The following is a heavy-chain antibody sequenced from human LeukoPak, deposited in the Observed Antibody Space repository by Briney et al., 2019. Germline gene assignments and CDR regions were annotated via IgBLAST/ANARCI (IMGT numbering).Heavy chain of an antibody. Sequence: ASVKVSCKASGYIFTDYYVQWVRQAPGQGLEWMGWMNPNNGDTNYGQKFQGRVTMTRDMSISTAYMELSRLRSDDTAVYYCTREFKGPHYFDYWGQGTPVTVSS. J-gene: IGHJ4*02. V-gene: IGHV1-2*02. CDR2: MNPNNGDT. CDR3: TREFKGPHYFDY. CDR1: GYIFTDYY.